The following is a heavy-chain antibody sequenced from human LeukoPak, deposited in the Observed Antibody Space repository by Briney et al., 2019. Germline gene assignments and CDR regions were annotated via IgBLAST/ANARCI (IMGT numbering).Heavy chain of an antibody. CDR1: GYTFIAYY. CDR3: ARGGLWFGELLGDFDY. D-gene: IGHD3-10*01. J-gene: IGHJ4*02. Sequence: ASVKVSCKASGYTFIAYYMHWVRQAPGQGLEWMGWINPNSGGTNYAQKFQGRVTMTRDTSISTAYMELSRLRSDDTAVYYCARGGLWFGELLGDFDYWGQGTLVTVSS. V-gene: IGHV1-2*02. CDR2: INPNSGGT.